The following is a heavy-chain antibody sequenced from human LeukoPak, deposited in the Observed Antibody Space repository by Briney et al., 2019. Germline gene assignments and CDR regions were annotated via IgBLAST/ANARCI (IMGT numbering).Heavy chain of an antibody. D-gene: IGHD3-22*01. J-gene: IGHJ4*02. CDR3: ARDLSEDYYDSSGYNDY. CDR1: GYTFTSYG. Sequence: ASVKVSCKASGYTFTSYGISWVRQAPGQGLEWMGWISAYNGNTNYAQKLQGRVTMTTDTSTSTAYMELRSLRSDDTAVYYCARDLSEDYYDSSGYNDYWGQGTLVTASS. CDR2: ISAYNGNT. V-gene: IGHV1-18*01.